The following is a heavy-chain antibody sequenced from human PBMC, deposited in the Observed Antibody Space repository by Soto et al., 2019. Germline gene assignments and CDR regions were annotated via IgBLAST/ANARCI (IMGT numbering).Heavy chain of an antibody. CDR2: IYHSGTP. CDR3: TRVPSVLASEGAYVGSWFDP. Sequence: XATLSLTFTVSGGCIRTPDGWSWFRQTPEKGLEWIGEIYHSGTPNYNPSLKSRVSMSVDKSNNQFSLKMYSVTAADTAVYYCTRVPSVLASEGAYVGSWFDPCGQRTMVTVPS. J-gene: IGHJ5*02. CDR1: GGCIRTPDG. V-gene: IGHV4-4*02. D-gene: IGHD2-21*01.